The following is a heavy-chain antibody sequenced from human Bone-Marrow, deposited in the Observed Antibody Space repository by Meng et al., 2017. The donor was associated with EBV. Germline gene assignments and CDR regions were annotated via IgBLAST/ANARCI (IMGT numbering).Heavy chain of an antibody. CDR2: ISSSSSYI. CDR1: GFTFSSYS. Sequence: EVQLVESGGGLVKPGGSLRLSCAASGFTFSSYSMNWVRQAPGKGLEWVSSISSSSSYIYYADSVKGRFTISRDNAKNSLYLQMNSLRADDTAVYYCARAPNYCSGGSCYFDYWGQGTLVTASS. D-gene: IGHD2-15*01. V-gene: IGHV3-21*01. CDR3: ARAPNYCSGGSCYFDY. J-gene: IGHJ4*02.